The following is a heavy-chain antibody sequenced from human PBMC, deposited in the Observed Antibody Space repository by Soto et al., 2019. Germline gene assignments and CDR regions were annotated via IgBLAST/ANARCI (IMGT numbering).Heavy chain of an antibody. CDR1: GFTFTSYG. Sequence: QMHLVESGGGVVQPGRSLTLSCVASGFTFTSYGIHWVRQAPGKGLEWVAVIWYDGSNKYYGDSVKGRFSISRDNSKNTVYLQTNSLRAEDTAVYYCARDRRFLEWLDYWGPGTLVSVSS. D-gene: IGHD3-3*01. J-gene: IGHJ4*02. CDR2: IWYDGSNK. CDR3: ARDRRFLEWLDY. V-gene: IGHV3-33*01.